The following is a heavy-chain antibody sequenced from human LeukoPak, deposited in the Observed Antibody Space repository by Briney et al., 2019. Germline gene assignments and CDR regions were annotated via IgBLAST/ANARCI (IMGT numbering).Heavy chain of an antibody. CDR3: ASEYCSGGNCYFVY. CDR2: IFPGDSDT. D-gene: IGHD2-15*01. J-gene: IGHJ4*02. CDR1: EYSFATYW. V-gene: IGHV5-51*01. Sequence: GESLKISCKGSEYSFATYWIGWVRQMPGQGLEWMGIIFPGDSDTRYSPSFQGQVTISADKSISTAYLQWSSLKASDTAIYYCASEYCSGGNCYFVYWGQGTLVTVSS.